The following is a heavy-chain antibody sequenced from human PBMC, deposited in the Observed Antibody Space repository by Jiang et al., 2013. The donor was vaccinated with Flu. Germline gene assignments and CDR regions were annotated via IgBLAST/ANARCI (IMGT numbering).Heavy chain of an antibody. V-gene: IGHV2-5*02. Sequence: KPTQTLTLTCTFSGFSLRTRRVGVGWIRQPPGKALEWLALIYWDDDKRYSPSLKSRLTITKDTSKNRVVLTMTNMGPVDTATYYCAYSPGLPPRLDIWGQGTMVTVSS. J-gene: IGHJ3*02. CDR1: GFSLRTRRVG. CDR2: IYWDDDK. D-gene: IGHD2-15*01. CDR3: AYSPGLPPRLDI.